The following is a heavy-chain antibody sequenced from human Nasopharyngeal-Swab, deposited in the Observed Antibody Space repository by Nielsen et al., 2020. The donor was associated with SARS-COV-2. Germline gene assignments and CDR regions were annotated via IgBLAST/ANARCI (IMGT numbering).Heavy chain of an antibody. Sequence: SVKVSCKASGGTFSSYAISWVRQAPGQGLDWMGGIIPIFGTANYAQKFQGRVTITADKSTSTAYMELSSLRSEDTAVYYCASGHLVVVVAATNYYYGMDVWGQGTTVTVSS. J-gene: IGHJ6*02. V-gene: IGHV1-69*06. CDR2: IIPIFGTA. D-gene: IGHD2-15*01. CDR1: GGTFSSYA. CDR3: ASGHLVVVVAATNYYYGMDV.